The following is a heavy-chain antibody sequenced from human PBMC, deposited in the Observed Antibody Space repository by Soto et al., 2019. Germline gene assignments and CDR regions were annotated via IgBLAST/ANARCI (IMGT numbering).Heavy chain of an antibody. D-gene: IGHD2-15*01. V-gene: IGHV1-18*01. J-gene: IGHJ3*02. CDR3: ARVRAPRYCSFCSFYQPHDAFDI. CDR1: GYTFTIYG. CDR2: ISAYNGNT. Sequence: GASVKVSCKASGYTFTIYGISWVRQAPGQGLEWMGWISAYNGNTNYAQKLQGRVTMTTDTSTSTAYMELRSLRSDDTAVYYCARVRAPRYCSFCSFYQPHDAFDIWCQGTMVTVSS.